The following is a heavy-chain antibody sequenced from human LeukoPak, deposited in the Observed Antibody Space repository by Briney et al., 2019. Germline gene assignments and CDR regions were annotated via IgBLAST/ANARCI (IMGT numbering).Heavy chain of an antibody. CDR1: GGSISSSSYY. Sequence: PSETLSLTCTVSGGSISSSSYYWGWIRQPPGKGLEWIGSIYYSGSTYYNPSLKSRVTISVDTSKNQFPLKLSSVTAADTAVYYCARHIWEGFDYWGQGTLVTVSS. V-gene: IGHV4-39*01. CDR2: IYYSGST. D-gene: IGHD1-26*01. J-gene: IGHJ4*02. CDR3: ARHIWEGFDY.